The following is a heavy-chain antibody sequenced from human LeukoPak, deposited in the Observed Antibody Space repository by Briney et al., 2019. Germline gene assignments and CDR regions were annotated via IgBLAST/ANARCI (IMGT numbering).Heavy chain of an antibody. CDR3: ARVGQHPIQAAPSNWFDP. CDR2: IKQDGSEK. J-gene: IGHJ5*02. Sequence: PGGSLRLSCAVSGFTFSSYWMSWVRQAPGKGLEWVANIKQDGSEKYYVDSVKGRFTISRDNAKNSLYLQMNSLGAEDTAVYYCARVGQHPIQAAPSNWFDPWGQGTLVTVSS. V-gene: IGHV3-7*01. CDR1: GFTFSSYW. D-gene: IGHD6-13*01.